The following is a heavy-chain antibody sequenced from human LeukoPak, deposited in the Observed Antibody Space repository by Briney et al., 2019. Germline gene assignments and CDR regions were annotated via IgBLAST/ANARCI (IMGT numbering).Heavy chain of an antibody. CDR1: GFTFSSYG. Sequence: PGGSLRLSCAASGFTFSSYGMSWVRQAPGKGLEWVSAISGSGDSTYYADSVKGRFTISRDNAKNSLYLQMNSLRAEDTAVYYCAELGITMIGGVWGKGTTVTISP. CDR3: AELGITMIGGV. V-gene: IGHV3-23*01. J-gene: IGHJ6*04. D-gene: IGHD3-10*02. CDR2: ISGSGDST.